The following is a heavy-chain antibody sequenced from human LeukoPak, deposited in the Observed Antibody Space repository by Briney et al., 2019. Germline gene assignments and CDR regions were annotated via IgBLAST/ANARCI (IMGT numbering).Heavy chain of an antibody. Sequence: PGGSLRLSCAASGFTVSSNYMSWVRQAPGMGLEWVSVIYSGGSTYYADSVKGRFTISRDNSKNTLYLQTNSLRAEDTAVYYCARDVNPPALSATTYWGQGTLVTVSS. CDR2: IYSGGST. CDR1: GFTVSSNY. CDR3: ARDVNPPALSATTY. D-gene: IGHD1-26*01. J-gene: IGHJ4*02. V-gene: IGHV3-53*01.